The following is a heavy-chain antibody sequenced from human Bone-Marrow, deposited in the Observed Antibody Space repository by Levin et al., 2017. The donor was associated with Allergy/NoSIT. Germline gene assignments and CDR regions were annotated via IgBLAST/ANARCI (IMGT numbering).Heavy chain of an antibody. J-gene: IGHJ4*02. Sequence: PSETLSLTCAVYGGSFTDYYWSWIRQPPGKGLEWIGEINHSGSTNYKPSLKSRVTISVDTSKNQFSLKLNSVTAADSAVYFCARQGHIFDHWGQGTLVTVSS. CDR3: ARQGHIFDH. V-gene: IGHV4-34*01. CDR1: GGSFTDYY. CDR2: INHSGST.